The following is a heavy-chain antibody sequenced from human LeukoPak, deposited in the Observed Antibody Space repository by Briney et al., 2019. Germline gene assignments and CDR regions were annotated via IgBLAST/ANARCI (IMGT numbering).Heavy chain of an antibody. CDR1: GFSFSSYW. CDR2: IKQDGSDK. V-gene: IGHV3-7*01. CDR3: ARASAVAGTRDY. Sequence: GGSLRLSCTASGFSFSSYWMSWVRQAPGKGLEWVANIKQDGSDKYYVDSVKGRFTISSDNAKNSLYLQMNSLRAEDSALYYCARASAVAGTRDYWGQGTLVTVSS. J-gene: IGHJ4*02. D-gene: IGHD6-19*01.